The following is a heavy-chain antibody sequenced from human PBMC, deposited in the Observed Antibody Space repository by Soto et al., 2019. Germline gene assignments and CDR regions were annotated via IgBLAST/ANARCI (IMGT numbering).Heavy chain of an antibody. CDR1: GGTFSSYA. CDR3: AGAYPFYSSSRVWFDP. D-gene: IGHD6-6*01. J-gene: IGHJ5*02. Sequence: QVQLVQSGAEVKKPGSSVKVSCKASGGTFSSYAISWVRQAPGQGLEWMGGIIPIFGTANYAQKFQGRVTITADESTSTAYMELSSLRSDDTAVYYCAGAYPFYSSSRVWFDPWGQGTLVTVSS. CDR2: IIPIFGTA. V-gene: IGHV1-69*01.